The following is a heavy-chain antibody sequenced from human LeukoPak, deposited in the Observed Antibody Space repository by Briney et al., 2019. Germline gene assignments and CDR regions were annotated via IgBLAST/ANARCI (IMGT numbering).Heavy chain of an antibody. CDR1: GGSISSYY. Sequence: SGTLSLTCTVSGGSISSYYWSWIRQPPGKGLEWIGYIYYSGSTNYNPSLKSRVTISVDTSKNQFSLKLSSVTAADTAVYYCARDPDYWGQGTLVTVSS. CDR2: IYYSGST. J-gene: IGHJ4*02. CDR3: ARDPDY. V-gene: IGHV4-59*01.